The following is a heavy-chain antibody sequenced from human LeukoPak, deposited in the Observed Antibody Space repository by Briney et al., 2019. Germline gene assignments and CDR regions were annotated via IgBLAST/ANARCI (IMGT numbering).Heavy chain of an antibody. CDR1: GFTFSSYE. CDR3: ARRYFNGPMRYYYMDV. D-gene: IGHD2-2*01. CDR2: ISSSDSTI. Sequence: GGSLRLSCAASGFTFSSYEMHWVRQAPGKGLEWVSYISSSDSTIYYADSVKGRFTISRDNAKNSLYLQMNSLRAEDTAVYYCARRYFNGPMRYYYMDVWGKGTTVTISS. J-gene: IGHJ6*03. V-gene: IGHV3-48*03.